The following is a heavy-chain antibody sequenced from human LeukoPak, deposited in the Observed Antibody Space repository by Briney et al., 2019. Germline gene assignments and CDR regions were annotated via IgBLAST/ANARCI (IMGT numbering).Heavy chain of an antibody. J-gene: IGHJ4*02. CDR3: ARVGDYYDSSGKPFFDY. CDR1: GFTFSSYS. CDR2: ISSSSSYI. D-gene: IGHD3-22*01. Sequence: GRSLRLSCAASGFTFSSYSMKWVRQAPGRGLEWVSSISSSSSYIYYADSVKGPFTISRDNAKNSLYLQMNSLRAEDTAVYYCARVGDYYDSSGKPFFDYWGQGTLVTVSS. V-gene: IGHV3-21*01.